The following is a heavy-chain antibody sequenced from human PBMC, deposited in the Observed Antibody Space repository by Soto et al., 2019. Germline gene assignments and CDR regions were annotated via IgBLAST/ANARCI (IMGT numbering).Heavy chain of an antibody. V-gene: IGHV3-53*01. CDR1: GFTVSSNY. CDR2: IYSGGST. CDR3: ARDYDFWSGGNYYYYYGMDV. J-gene: IGHJ6*02. D-gene: IGHD3-3*01. Sequence: PGGSLRLSCAASGFTVSSNYMSWVRQAPGKGLEWVSVIYSGGSTYYADSVKGRFTISRDNSKNTLYLQMNSLRAEDTAVYYCARDYDFWSGGNYYYYYGMDVWGQGTTVTVSS.